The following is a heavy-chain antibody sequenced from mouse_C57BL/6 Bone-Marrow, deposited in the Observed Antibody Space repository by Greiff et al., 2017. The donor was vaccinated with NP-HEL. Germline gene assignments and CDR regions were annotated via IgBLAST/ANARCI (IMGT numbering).Heavy chain of an antibody. V-gene: IGHV7-1*01. CDR2: SRNKANDYTT. J-gene: IGHJ3*01. CDR3: ARDAGFAY. Sequence: DVKLVESGGGLVQSGRSLRLSCATSGFTFSDFYMAWVRQAPGKGLEWIAASRNKANDYTTAYSASVKGRFIVSRDTSQSILYLQMKALRAEDTAIYYCARDAGFAYWGQGTLVTVSA. CDR1: GFTFSDFY.